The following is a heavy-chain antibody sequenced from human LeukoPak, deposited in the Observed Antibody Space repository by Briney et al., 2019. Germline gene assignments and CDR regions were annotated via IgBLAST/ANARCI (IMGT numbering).Heavy chain of an antibody. J-gene: IGHJ4*02. D-gene: IGHD3-22*01. CDR1: GGSISSYY. Sequence: SEPLSLTCTVSGGSISSYYWSWIRQPAGKGLEWIGRIYTSGSTNYNPSLKSRVTISVDKSKNQFSLKLSSVTAADTAVYYCARDLRYDSSGYSSYFDYWGQGTLVTVSS. CDR2: IYTSGST. V-gene: IGHV4-4*07. CDR3: ARDLRYDSSGYSSYFDY.